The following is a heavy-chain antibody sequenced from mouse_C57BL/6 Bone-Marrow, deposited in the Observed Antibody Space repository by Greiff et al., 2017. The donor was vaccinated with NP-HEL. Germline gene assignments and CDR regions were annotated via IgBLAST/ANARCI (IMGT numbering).Heavy chain of an antibody. D-gene: IGHD1-3*01. J-gene: IGHJ4*01. CDR1: GYTFTSYW. V-gene: IGHV1-50*01. CDR2: IDPSDSYT. CDR3: AMSGGDY. Sequence: QVQLQQPGAELVKPGASVKLSCKASGYTFTSYWMQWVKQRPGQGLEWIGEIDPSDSYTNYNQKFKGKATLTVDTSSSTAYMQLSSLTSEDSAVYYCAMSGGDYWGQGTSVTVSS.